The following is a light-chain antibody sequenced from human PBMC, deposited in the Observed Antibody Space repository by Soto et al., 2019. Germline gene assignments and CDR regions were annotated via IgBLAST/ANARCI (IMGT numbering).Light chain of an antibody. CDR1: QSVSSNY. CDR2: GAS. V-gene: IGKV3-20*01. J-gene: IGKJ1*01. Sequence: EIVLTQSPGTLSLSPGERATLSCRASQSVSSNYLAWYQQKPGQAPRLLIYGASTRATGIPDRISGSGSGTDFTLTISRLEPEDFAVYYCQQYISSPWTFGQGTKVEIK. CDR3: QQYISSPWT.